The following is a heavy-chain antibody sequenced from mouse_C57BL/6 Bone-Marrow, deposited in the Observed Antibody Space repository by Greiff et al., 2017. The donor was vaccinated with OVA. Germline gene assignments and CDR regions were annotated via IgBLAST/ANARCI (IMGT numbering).Heavy chain of an antibody. J-gene: IGHJ2*01. D-gene: IGHD1-1*01. CDR1: GYAFSSYW. Sequence: QVHVKQSGAELVKPGASVKISCKASGYAFSSYWMNWVKQRPGKGLEWIGQIYPGDGDTNYNGKFKGKATLTADKSSSTAYMQLSSLTSEDSAVYFCARLGDYYGMYFDYWGQGTTLTVSS. V-gene: IGHV1-80*01. CDR2: IYPGDGDT. CDR3: ARLGDYYGMYFDY.